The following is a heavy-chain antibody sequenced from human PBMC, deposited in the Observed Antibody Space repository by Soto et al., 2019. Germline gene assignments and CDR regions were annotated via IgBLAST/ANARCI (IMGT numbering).Heavy chain of an antibody. V-gene: IGHV3-53*02. CDR2: LYSGGNT. D-gene: IGHD3-22*01. CDR1: GFTVSSNY. J-gene: IGHJ4*02. Sequence: EVRLVETGGGLIQPGGSLRLSCAASGFTVSSNYMSWVRQAPGKGLDWVSILYSGGNTFYADSVQGRFTISRDNSKNTLYLQMNSLRAEDTAVYYCARVNLRQDYDSGAYRGIDFWGQGTLVTVSS. CDR3: ARVNLRQDYDSGAYRGIDF.